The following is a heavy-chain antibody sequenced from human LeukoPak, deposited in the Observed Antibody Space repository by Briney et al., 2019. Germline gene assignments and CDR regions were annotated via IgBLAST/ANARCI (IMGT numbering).Heavy chain of an antibody. D-gene: IGHD3-16*02. CDR1: GYTFTSYY. V-gene: IGHV1-8*02. CDR2: MNPNSGNT. Sequence: ASVKVSCKASGYTFTSYYIHWVRQAPGQGLEWMGWMNPNSGNTGYAQKFQGRVTMTRNTSISTAYMELSSLRSEDTAVYYCARGLYDYVWGSYRYNAFDIWGQGTMVTVSS. CDR3: ARGLYDYVWGSYRYNAFDI. J-gene: IGHJ3*02.